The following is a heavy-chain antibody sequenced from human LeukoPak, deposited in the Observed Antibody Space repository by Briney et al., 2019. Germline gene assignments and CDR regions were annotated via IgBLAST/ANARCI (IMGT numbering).Heavy chain of an antibody. D-gene: IGHD6-13*01. Sequence: PSETLSLTCAVYGGSFSGYYWSWIRQPPGKGLEWIGEINHSGSTNYNPSLKSRVTISVDTSKNQFSPKLSSVTAADTAVYYCARERRAAARHWFDPWGQGTLVTVSS. V-gene: IGHV4-34*01. CDR1: GGSFSGYY. CDR2: INHSGST. CDR3: ARERRAAARHWFDP. J-gene: IGHJ5*02.